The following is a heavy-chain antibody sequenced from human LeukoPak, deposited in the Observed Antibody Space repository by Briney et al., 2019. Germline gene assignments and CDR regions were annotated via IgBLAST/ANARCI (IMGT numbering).Heavy chain of an antibody. V-gene: IGHV3-48*03. J-gene: IGHJ1*01. CDR1: GFTFSSYE. CDR2: ISGSGDTM. D-gene: IGHD3-16*01. Sequence: PGGSLRLSCAASGFTFSSYEMNWVRQAPGKGLGCVSYISGSGDTMYYADSVKGRFSISRDNAKNSLYLRMNSLRAEDTAVYFCARVGSPQYFQDWGQGTLVTVSS. CDR3: ARVGSPQYFQD.